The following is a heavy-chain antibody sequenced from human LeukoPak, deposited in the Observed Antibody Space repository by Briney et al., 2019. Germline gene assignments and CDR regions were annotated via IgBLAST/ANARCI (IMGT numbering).Heavy chain of an antibody. CDR1: GFTVSSNY. CDR2: IYSGGST. J-gene: IGHJ3*02. V-gene: IGHV3-66*04. CDR3: ARHAMAAGMNAFDI. Sequence: GGSLRLSCAASGFTVSSNYMSWVRQAPGKGLEWVSVIYSGGSTYYADSVKGRFTISRDNSKNTLYLQMNSLRAEDTAVYYCARHAMAAGMNAFDIWGQGTMVTVSS. D-gene: IGHD6-13*01.